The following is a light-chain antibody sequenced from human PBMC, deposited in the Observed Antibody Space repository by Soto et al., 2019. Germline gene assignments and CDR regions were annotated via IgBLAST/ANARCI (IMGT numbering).Light chain of an antibody. CDR3: QQYSSLYT. V-gene: IGKV3-20*01. CDR1: QSISNNY. CDR2: GAS. Sequence: EIVLTQSPGTLSLSPGERVTLSCRASQSISNNYLAWYQHKPGQAPRLIVYGASARATGIPDRFSGSGSGTDFTLTSSRLEPEDFAVYYCQQYSSLYTFGQGTKLEIK. J-gene: IGKJ2*01.